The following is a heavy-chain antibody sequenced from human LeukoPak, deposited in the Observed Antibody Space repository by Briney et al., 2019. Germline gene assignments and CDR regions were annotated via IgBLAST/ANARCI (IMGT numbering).Heavy chain of an antibody. J-gene: IGHJ4*02. CDR1: GYTFTGYY. CDR3: ARDNGDYWFDY. V-gene: IGHV1-2*02. CDR2: INPNSDGT. Sequence: ASVKVSCKASGYTFTGYYMHWVRQAPGQGLEWMGWINPNSDGTNSAQKFQGRVTMTRDTSISTAYMELTRLRSDDTAVYYCARDNGDYWFDYWGQGTLVTVSS. D-gene: IGHD4-17*01.